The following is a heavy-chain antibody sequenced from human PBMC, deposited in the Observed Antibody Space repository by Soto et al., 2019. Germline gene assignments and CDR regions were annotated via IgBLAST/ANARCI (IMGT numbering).Heavy chain of an antibody. D-gene: IGHD6-13*01. CDR1: GFTFGRYD. Sequence: QVQLVESGGGVVQPGRSLRLSCSASGFTFGRYDMHWVRQAPGKGLEWVAVMSFDGINKYYAESVEGRFTISSDNSKSTVFLEVSILRAEDTAVYYCAAGSHVDYWGQGTLVTVSS. CDR2: MSFDGINK. CDR3: AAGSHVDY. V-gene: IGHV3-30*03. J-gene: IGHJ4*02.